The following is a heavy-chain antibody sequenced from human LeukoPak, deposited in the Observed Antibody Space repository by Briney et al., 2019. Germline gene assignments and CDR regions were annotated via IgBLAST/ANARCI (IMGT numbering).Heavy chain of an antibody. J-gene: IGHJ4*02. CDR2: ISYDGSNK. CDR3: ARDYGDYGGYFDY. D-gene: IGHD4-17*01. CDR1: GFTFSSYG. V-gene: IGHV3-30*03. Sequence: GGSLRLSCAASGFTFSSYGMHWVRQAPGKGLEWVAAISYDGSNKFYADSVKGRFTISRDNSKKALYLQMNSLRVEDTAVYYCARDYGDYGGYFDYWGQGTLVTVSA.